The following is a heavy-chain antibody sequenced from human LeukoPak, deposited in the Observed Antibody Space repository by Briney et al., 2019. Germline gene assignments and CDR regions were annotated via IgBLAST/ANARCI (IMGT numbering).Heavy chain of an antibody. D-gene: IGHD6-13*01. CDR1: GFIFSRFG. Sequence: PGGSLRLSCAASGFIFSRFGMHWVRQAPGKGLEWVAFIRDDGTYEYYADFVKGRFTISRDNSKDTLNLQIDSLRTEDTAVYYCARDGGYSTNFDYWGQGTLITVSS. V-gene: IGHV3-30*02. CDR3: ARDGGYSTNFDY. J-gene: IGHJ4*02. CDR2: IRDDGTYE.